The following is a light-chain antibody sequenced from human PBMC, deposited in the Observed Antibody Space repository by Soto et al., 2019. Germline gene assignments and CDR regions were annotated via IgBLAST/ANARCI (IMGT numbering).Light chain of an antibody. J-gene: IGLJ1*01. Sequence: QSALTQPASVSGSPGQSITISCTGTSRDVGTYAYVSWYQHHPGKAPQLIIYDVSNRPSGVSHRFSGSKSGNTASLTISGHLSEDEADYFCSSYTGSSPSYVFGTGTKLTVL. CDR3: SSYTGSSPSYV. CDR1: SRDVGTYAY. V-gene: IGLV2-14*03. CDR2: DVS.